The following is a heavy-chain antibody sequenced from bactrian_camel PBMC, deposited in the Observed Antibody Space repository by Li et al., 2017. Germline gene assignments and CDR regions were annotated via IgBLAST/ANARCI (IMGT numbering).Heavy chain of an antibody. J-gene: IGHJ4*01. D-gene: IGHD3*01. CDR1: GYSQTNKY. CDR2: IDAGGGNT. CDR3: TNAGVATMYNENY. Sequence: HVQLVESGGDLVQPGGSLRLSCATSGYSQTNKYMAWFRQAPGKGLEWVSTIDAGGGNTYYTDSVKGRFTISRDNVKNTLYLQLNSLKTEDTAMYYCTNAGVATMYNENYWGQGTQVTVS. V-gene: IGHV3S1*01.